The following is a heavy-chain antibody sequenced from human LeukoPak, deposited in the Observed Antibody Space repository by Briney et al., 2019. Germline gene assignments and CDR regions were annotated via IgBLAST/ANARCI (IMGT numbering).Heavy chain of an antibody. CDR1: GVSIRSYY. J-gene: IGHJ4*02. Sequence: SETLSLTCSVSGVSIRSYYWSWIRQPPGKGLEWIGYIYYSGSTSYNPSLKSRVTISVDTSKNQFSLKLNSVTAADTAVYYCVGGGWSFYYFDYWGQGTLLTVSS. V-gene: IGHV4-59*01. CDR2: IYYSGST. CDR3: VGGGWSFYYFDY. D-gene: IGHD6-19*01.